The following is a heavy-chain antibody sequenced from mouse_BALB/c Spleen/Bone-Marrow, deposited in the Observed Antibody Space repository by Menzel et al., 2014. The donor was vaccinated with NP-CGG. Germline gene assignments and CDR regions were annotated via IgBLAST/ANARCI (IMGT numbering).Heavy chain of an antibody. V-gene: IGHV5-17*02. CDR1: GFTFSSFG. CDR2: ISSGSSTI. D-gene: IGHD4-1*01. CDR3: TRGGNWDDFDY. Sequence: EVHLVESGGGLVQPGGSRKLSCAASGFTFSSFGMHWVRQAPEKGLEWVAYISSGSSTIFYADTVKGRSTVSRDNPKNTLFLQMTSLRSEDTAMYYCTRGGNWDDFDYWGQGTTLTVSS. J-gene: IGHJ2*01.